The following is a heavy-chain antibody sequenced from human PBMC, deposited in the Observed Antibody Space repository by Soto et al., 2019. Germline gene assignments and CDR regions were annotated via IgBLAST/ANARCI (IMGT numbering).Heavy chain of an antibody. Sequence: SVKVSCKASGGTFSSYAISWVRQAPGQGLEWMGGIIPIFGTANYAQKFQGRVTITADESTSTAYMELSSLRSEDTAVYYCARKRHNWNYPDLDWFDPWGQGTLVTVSS. V-gene: IGHV1-69*13. CDR3: ARKRHNWNYPDLDWFDP. CDR2: IIPIFGTA. D-gene: IGHD1-7*01. J-gene: IGHJ5*02. CDR1: GGTFSSYA.